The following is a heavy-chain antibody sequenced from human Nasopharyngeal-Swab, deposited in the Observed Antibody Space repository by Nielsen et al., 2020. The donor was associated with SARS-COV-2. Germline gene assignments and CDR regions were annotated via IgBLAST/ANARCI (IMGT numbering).Heavy chain of an antibody. D-gene: IGHD1-1*01. V-gene: IGHV3-23*01. CDR2: ISGSGGST. CDR3: AKPATTGTSYFDY. Sequence: GESLKISCAASGFTFSSYAMSWVRQAPGKGLEWVSAISGSGGSTYYADSVKGRFTISRDNSKNTLYLQMNSLRAEDTAVYYCAKPATTGTSYFDYWGQGTLATVSS. J-gene: IGHJ4*02. CDR1: GFTFSSYA.